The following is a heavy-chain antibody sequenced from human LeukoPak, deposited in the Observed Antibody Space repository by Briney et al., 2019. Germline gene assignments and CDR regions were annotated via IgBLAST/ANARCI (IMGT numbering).Heavy chain of an antibody. V-gene: IGHV4-39*01. Sequence: SETLSLTCTVSGGSITSNSYSWGWIRQPPGKGLQWIVTLSHAGTNYYNPSLKSCVTMPVDRSKNQFSLKLTSVTATDTAVYYCARLRGGVQLWGDWGQGTLVTVSS. CDR3: ARLRGGVQLWGD. J-gene: IGHJ4*02. CDR1: GGSITSNSYS. CDR2: LSHAGTN. D-gene: IGHD5-18*01.